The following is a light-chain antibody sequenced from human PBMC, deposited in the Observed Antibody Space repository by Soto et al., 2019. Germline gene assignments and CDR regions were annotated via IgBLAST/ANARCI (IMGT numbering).Light chain of an antibody. Sequence: QTVVTQEPSFSVSPGGPVTLTCGLSSGSVSSSHYPSWYQQPPGQSPRTLIYNTNSRSSGVPDRLSGSIIGNRAALTITGAQAEDESNYHCVLYIGSDVVFGGGNKMTVL. CDR2: NTN. V-gene: IGLV8-61*01. CDR1: SGSVSSSHY. CDR3: VLYIGSDVV. J-gene: IGLJ2*01.